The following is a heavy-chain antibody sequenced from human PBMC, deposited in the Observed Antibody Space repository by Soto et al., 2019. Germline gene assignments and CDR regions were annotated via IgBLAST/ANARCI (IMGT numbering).Heavy chain of an antibody. D-gene: IGHD3-22*01. CDR3: ARMYYYDSSGYYYFDY. CDR2: IYYSGST. J-gene: IGHJ4*02. V-gene: IGHV4-30-4*01. CDR1: GGSISSGDYY. Sequence: SETLSLTCTVSGGSISSGDYYWSWIRQPPGKGLEWIGYIYYSGSTYYDPSLKSRVTISVDTSKNQFSLKLSSVTAADTAVYYCARMYYYDSSGYYYFDYWGQGTLVTVSS.